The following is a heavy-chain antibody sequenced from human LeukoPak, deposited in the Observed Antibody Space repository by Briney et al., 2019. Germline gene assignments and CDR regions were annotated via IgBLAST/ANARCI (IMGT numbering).Heavy chain of an antibody. J-gene: IGHJ5*02. Sequence: SETLSLTCTVSGYSITSAYYWGWIRQPAGKGLEWIGRIYTSGSTTYNPSLKSRVTMSVDTSKSQFSLNLMSVTAADTAVYYCTRDTGTTGEVKFDPWGQGTLVTVSS. D-gene: IGHD4-17*01. CDR1: GYSITSAYY. CDR2: IYTSGST. V-gene: IGHV4-4*07. CDR3: TRDTGTTGEVKFDP.